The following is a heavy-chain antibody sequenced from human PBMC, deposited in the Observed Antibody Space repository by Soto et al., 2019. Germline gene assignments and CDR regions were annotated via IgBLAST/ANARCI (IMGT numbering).Heavy chain of an antibody. J-gene: IGHJ6*02. CDR1: GGSISSYY. Sequence: PSETLSLTCTVSGGSISSYYRSWIRQPAGKGLEWIGRIYTSGSTNYNPSLKSRVTMSVDTSKNQFSLKLSSVTAADTAVYYCAREGYYDSSGYPKHYYGMDVWGQGTTVTVSS. CDR2: IYTSGST. V-gene: IGHV4-4*07. CDR3: AREGYYDSSGYPKHYYGMDV. D-gene: IGHD3-22*01.